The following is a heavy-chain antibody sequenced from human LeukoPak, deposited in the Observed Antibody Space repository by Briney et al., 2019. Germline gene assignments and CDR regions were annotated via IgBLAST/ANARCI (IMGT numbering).Heavy chain of an antibody. Sequence: ASVKVSCKASGYTFTSYGISWVRQAPGQGLEWMGWISAYNGNTNYAQKLQGRVTMTTDTSTSTAYMELRSLRSDDTAVYYCARAWELPGSPWFDPWGQGTLVTVSS. V-gene: IGHV1-18*01. CDR2: ISAYNGNT. J-gene: IGHJ5*02. CDR3: ARAWELPGSPWFDP. CDR1: GYTFTSYG. D-gene: IGHD1-26*01.